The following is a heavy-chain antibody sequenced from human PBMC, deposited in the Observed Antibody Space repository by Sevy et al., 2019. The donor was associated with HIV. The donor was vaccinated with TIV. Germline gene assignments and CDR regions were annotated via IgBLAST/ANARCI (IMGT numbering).Heavy chain of an antibody. Sequence: GGSLILSCAASGFSFSSYGMHWVRQAPGKGLEWVAVISYDGSSKYYAESVKGRFTISRDNSKNTLYLQMNSLRGEDTAVYYCAKGDSSGYTLYYYNGMDVWGQGTTVTVSS. CDR2: ISYDGSSK. J-gene: IGHJ6*02. CDR3: AKGDSSGYTLYYYNGMDV. V-gene: IGHV3-30*18. CDR1: GFSFSSYG. D-gene: IGHD3-22*01.